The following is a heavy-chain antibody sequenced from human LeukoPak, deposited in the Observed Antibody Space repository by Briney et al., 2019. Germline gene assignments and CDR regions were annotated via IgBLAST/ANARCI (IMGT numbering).Heavy chain of an antibody. J-gene: IGHJ4*02. CDR2: ISGDGGST. Sequence: GGSLRLSCAASGFTFDDYAMHWVRQAPEKGLEWVSLISGDGGSTYYADSVKGRFTISRDNSKNSLYLQMNSLRTEDTALYYCAKNSGSSYYFDYWGQGTLVTVSS. CDR1: GFTFDDYA. CDR3: AKNSGSSYYFDY. V-gene: IGHV3-43*02. D-gene: IGHD1-26*01.